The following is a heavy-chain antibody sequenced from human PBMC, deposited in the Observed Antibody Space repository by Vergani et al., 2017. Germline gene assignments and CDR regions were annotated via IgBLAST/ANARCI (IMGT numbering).Heavy chain of an antibody. D-gene: IGHD3-10*01. CDR1: GGSISSYY. J-gene: IGHJ5*02. CDR2: IYYSGST. CDR3: ARNYGSGSYYLNWFDP. Sequence: QVQLQESGPGLVKPSETLSLTCTVSGGSISSYYWSWIRQPPAKGLEWIGYIYYSGSTNYNPSLKSRVTISVDTSKNQFSLKLSSVTAADTAVYYCARNYGSGSYYLNWFDPWGQGTLVTVSS. V-gene: IGHV4-59*01.